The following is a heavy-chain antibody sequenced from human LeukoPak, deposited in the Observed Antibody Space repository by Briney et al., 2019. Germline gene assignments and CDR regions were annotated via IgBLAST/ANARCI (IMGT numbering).Heavy chain of an antibody. CDR1: GFTFSTYS. D-gene: IGHD1-26*01. V-gene: IGHV3-21*01. CDR2: ISTSGIYI. Sequence: GGSLKLSCAASGFTFSTYSMHWVRQAPGKGLDWVSSISTSGIYIYYADSLKGRFTISRHNAKNSLYLQMNSLRAEDTAVYYCARGRGNSGSFDSFDIWGQGTMVTVSS. CDR3: ARGRGNSGSFDSFDI. J-gene: IGHJ3*02.